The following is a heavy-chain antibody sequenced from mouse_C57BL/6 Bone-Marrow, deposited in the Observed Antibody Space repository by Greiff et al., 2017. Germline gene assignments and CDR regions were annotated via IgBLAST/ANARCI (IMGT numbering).Heavy chain of an antibody. V-gene: IGHV7-3*01. Sequence: EVHLVESGGGLVQPGGSLSLSCAASGFTFTDYYMSWVRQPPGKALEWLGFIRNKANGYTTEYSASVKGRFTISRDNSQSILYLQMNALRAEDSATYYCARLEGAWFAYWGQGTLVTVSA. CDR3: ARLEGAWFAY. J-gene: IGHJ3*01. CDR2: IRNKANGYTT. CDR1: GFTFTDYY.